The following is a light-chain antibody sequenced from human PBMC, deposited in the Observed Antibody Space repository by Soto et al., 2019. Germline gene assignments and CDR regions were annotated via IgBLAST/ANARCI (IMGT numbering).Light chain of an antibody. Sequence: QSVLTQPASVSGSPGQSITLCCTGTSSDVGAYNYVSWYQHHPGKAPKLMIYDVSNRPSGVSNRFSGSKSGNTASLTISGLQAEDEADYYCNSFTTSSTLVFGGGTKLTVL. J-gene: IGLJ2*01. CDR3: NSFTTSSTLV. V-gene: IGLV2-14*03. CDR1: SSDVGAYNY. CDR2: DVS.